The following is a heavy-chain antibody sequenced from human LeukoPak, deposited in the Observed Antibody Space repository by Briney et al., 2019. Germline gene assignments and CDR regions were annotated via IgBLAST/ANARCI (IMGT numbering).Heavy chain of an antibody. CDR2: IIPIFGTA. D-gene: IGHD3-10*01. Sequence: SVKVSCKASGGTFSSYAISWVRQAPGQGLEWMGGIIPIFGTANYAQKFQGRVTITADESTSTAYMELSSLRSEDTAVYYCARGYGSGSYYSYFDYWGQGTLVTVSS. J-gene: IGHJ4*02. CDR1: GGTFSSYA. V-gene: IGHV1-69*01. CDR3: ARGYGSGSYYSYFDY.